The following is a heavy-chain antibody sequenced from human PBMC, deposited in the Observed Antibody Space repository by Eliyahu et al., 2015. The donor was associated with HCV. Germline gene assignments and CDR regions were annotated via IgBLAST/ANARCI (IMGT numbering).Heavy chain of an antibody. J-gene: IGHJ4*02. CDR1: GGSFXGXY. CDR2: INHSGST. D-gene: IGHD6-19*01. V-gene: IGHV4-34*01. CDR3: ARGKQWLVMRLLYYFDY. Sequence: QVQLQQWGAGLLKPSETLSLTCAVYGGSFXGXYWSWIRQPPGKGLEWXGEINHSGSTNYNPSLKSRVTISVDTSKNQFSLKLSSVTAADTAVYYCARGKQWLVMRLLYYFDYWGQGTLVTVSS.